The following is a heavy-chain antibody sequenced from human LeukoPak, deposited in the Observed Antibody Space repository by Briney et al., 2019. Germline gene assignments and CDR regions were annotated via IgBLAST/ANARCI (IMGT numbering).Heavy chain of an antibody. CDR1: GFTFNNYW. CDR2: IHESGSYQ. Sequence: PGGSLRLSCAASGFTFNNYWMTWVRQAPGKGLEWVAHIHESGSYQNYVDSMKGRFTVSRDNTKSALYLQMSNLRAEDTAVYYCARDIPGGASFLDQWGQGTLVTVSS. V-gene: IGHV3-7*01. D-gene: IGHD5-18*01. CDR3: ARDIPGGASFLDQ. J-gene: IGHJ5*02.